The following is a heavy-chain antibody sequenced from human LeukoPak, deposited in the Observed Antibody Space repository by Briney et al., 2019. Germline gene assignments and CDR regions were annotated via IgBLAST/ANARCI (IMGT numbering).Heavy chain of an antibody. CDR3: ARAVAVAGSAFDY. CDR2: IYYSGST. D-gene: IGHD6-13*01. V-gene: IGHV4-59*08. Sequence: SETLSLTCTVSGGSISGYYWSWTRQPPGKGLEWIGYIYYSGSTNYNPSLKSRVTISVDTSKSQFSLKLSSVTAADTAVYFCARAVAVAGSAFDYWGQGTLVTVSS. CDR1: GGSISGYY. J-gene: IGHJ4*02.